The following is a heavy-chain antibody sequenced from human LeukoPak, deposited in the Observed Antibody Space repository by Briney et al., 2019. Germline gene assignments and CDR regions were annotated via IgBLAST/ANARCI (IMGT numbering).Heavy chain of an antibody. CDR3: ARDSVLLWFGELFDY. J-gene: IGHJ4*02. D-gene: IGHD3-10*01. V-gene: IGHV1-2*02. CDR1: GYTFTDYY. CDR2: INPNSGGT. Sequence: ASVKVSFMASGYTFTDYYIHWVRQAPGQGVEWMGWINPNSGGTNYAQKFQGRVTITRDTSIGTAYMELSRLRSDDTAVYYCARDSVLLWFGELFDYWGQGTLVTVSS.